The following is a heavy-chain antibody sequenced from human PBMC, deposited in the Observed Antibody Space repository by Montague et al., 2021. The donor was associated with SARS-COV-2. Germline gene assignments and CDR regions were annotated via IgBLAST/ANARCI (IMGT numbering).Heavy chain of an antibody. Sequence: SETLSLTCAVYGGSFSGYYWSWIRQPPGKGLEWIGEINHSGSTNXNPSLKSRVTISVDTSKNQSSLKLSSVTAADTAVYYCAREVGRGYSGYEGEYWGQGTLVTVSS. D-gene: IGHD5-12*01. V-gene: IGHV4-34*01. CDR2: INHSGST. J-gene: IGHJ4*02. CDR1: GGSFSGYY. CDR3: AREVGRGYSGYEGEY.